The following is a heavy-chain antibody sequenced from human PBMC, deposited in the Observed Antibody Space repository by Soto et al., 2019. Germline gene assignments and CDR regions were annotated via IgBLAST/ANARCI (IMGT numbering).Heavy chain of an antibody. CDR1: GFTFSRDS. CDR2: ISSASSET. Sequence: PXGSLMLSCEASGFTFSRDSMNWGRQVPGKGLEWVASISSASSETWYADSVKGRFIISRDNAQNSLFLQMNTLRPEDSAIYYCARVAYWGPGTQVTVSS. J-gene: IGHJ4*02. V-gene: IGHV3-21*01. CDR3: ARVAY.